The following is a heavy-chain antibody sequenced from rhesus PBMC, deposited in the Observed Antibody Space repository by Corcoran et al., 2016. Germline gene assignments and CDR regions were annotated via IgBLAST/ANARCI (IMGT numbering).Heavy chain of an antibody. J-gene: IGHJ4*01. CDR1: GFSFSDYS. CDR3: ARDEYYYSGSFPAY. V-gene: IGHV3S18*01. CDR2: ISYKVGST. D-gene: IGHD3-16*01. Sequence: EVQLVESGGGLATPGGSLRLSCAASGFSFSDYSMYWVRQAPGKGLEWVSGISYKVGSTYDADSVKGRSTISRDNAKNTLYLQMDSLRAEDTAFYYCARDEYYYSGSFPAYWGQGVLVTVSS.